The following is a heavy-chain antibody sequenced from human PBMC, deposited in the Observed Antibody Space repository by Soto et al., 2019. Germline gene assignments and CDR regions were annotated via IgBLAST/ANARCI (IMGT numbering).Heavy chain of an antibody. CDR1: GFTFKSYS. V-gene: IGHV3-30-3*01. CDR2: TSGDGNTK. J-gene: IGHJ4*02. Sequence: GGSLRLSCVTSGFTFKSYSMHWLRQAPGKGLEWVAVTSGDGNTKIYADSVKGRFTISRDNSQNMLYLHMNSLRTEDTAVYYCARVAYWGPGTQVTVSS. CDR3: ARVAY.